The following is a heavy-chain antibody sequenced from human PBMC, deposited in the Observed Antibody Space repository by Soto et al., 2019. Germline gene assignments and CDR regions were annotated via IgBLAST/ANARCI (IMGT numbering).Heavy chain of an antibody. CDR2: IYYSGST. V-gene: IGHV4-31*03. CDR1: GCSISSGGYY. Sequence: SETLSLTCTFSGCSISSGGYYWSWIRQHPGKGLEWIGYIYYSGSTYYNPSLKTRVTISLDKSKNQFSLRLTSVTAADTAVYYCARKGWRFGVVPRGGFAPWGQGSLVTVS. J-gene: IGHJ5*02. D-gene: IGHD3-3*01. CDR3: ARKGWRFGVVPRGGFAP.